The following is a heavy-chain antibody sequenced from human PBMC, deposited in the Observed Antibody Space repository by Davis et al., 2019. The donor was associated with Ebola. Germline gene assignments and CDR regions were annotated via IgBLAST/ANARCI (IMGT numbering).Heavy chain of an antibody. CDR1: GFTFSSYG. CDR2: IWYDGSNK. D-gene: IGHD2-2*01. CDR3: AREAAVISSMSDLDI. J-gene: IGHJ3*02. V-gene: IGHV3-33*01. Sequence: GESLKISCAASGFTFSSYGMHWVRQAPGKGLEWVAVIWYDGSNKYYADSVKGRFTISRDNSKNTLYLQINRLTAEDTAVYYCAREAAVISSMSDLDIWGQGTMVTVSS.